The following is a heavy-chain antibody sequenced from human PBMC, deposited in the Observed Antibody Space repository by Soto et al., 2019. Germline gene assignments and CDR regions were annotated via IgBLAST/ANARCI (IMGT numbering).Heavy chain of an antibody. CDR1: GLTVSSSY. V-gene: IGHV3-53*01. J-gene: IGHJ4*02. D-gene: IGHD5-18*01. CDR3: GSGREPEYSRAIFFDI. CDR2: IYSAGST. Sequence: GGSLRLSCAASGLTVSSSYMSWVRQAPGKGLQWVSVIYSAGSTYYANSVKGRFTISRDISTNMVYLQMSSLTDEDTAVYYCGSGREPEYSRAIFFDISGQGALVTVPS.